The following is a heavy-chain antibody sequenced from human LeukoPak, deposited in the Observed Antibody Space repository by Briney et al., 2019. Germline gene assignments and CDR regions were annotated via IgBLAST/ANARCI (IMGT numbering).Heavy chain of an antibody. J-gene: IGHJ4*02. CDR2: IYYSGST. CDR3: ARGPSMVRGVITPIDY. Sequence: SETLSLTCTVSGGSISTYYWTWIRQPPGKGLEWIGYIYYSGSTNYNPSPKSRVTISVDTSKNQFSLKLSSVTAADTAVYYCARGPSMVRGVITPIDYWGQGTLVTVSS. V-gene: IGHV4-59*01. D-gene: IGHD3-10*01. CDR1: GGSISTYY.